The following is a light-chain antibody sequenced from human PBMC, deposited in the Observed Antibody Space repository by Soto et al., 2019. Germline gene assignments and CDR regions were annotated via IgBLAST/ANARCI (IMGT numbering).Light chain of an antibody. Sequence: STPYSVPLSLCPRDTAGVYYMASQSLSTNLAWYQQKPGQAPRLLIYGASSRATGIPDRFSGSGSGTDFTLPISSPEPEDFAVYYCQQYGSSPTWTFGQGTKVDIK. J-gene: IGKJ1*01. CDR2: GAS. CDR3: QQYGSSPTWT. V-gene: IGKV3-20*01. CDR1: QSLSTN.